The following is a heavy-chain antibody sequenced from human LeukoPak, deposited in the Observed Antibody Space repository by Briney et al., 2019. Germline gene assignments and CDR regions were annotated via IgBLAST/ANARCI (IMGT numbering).Heavy chain of an antibody. Sequence: PSETLSLTCTVSGGSISSSSYYWGWLRQPPGRGLEWLGEINHSGSTNYNPSLKSRVTISVDTSKNQFSLKLSSVTAADTAVYYCASTKRGAYYYGSGSFAGGRGWFDPWGQGTLVTVSS. D-gene: IGHD3-10*01. CDR1: GGSISSSSYY. CDR3: ASTKRGAYYYGSGSFAGGRGWFDP. J-gene: IGHJ5*02. CDR2: INHSGST. V-gene: IGHV4-39*07.